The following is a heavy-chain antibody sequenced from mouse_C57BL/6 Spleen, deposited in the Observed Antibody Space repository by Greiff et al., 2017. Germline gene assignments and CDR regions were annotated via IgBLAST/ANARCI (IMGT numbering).Heavy chain of an antibody. CDR2: IDPETGGT. CDR1: GYTFTDYE. D-gene: IGHD2-2*01. J-gene: IGHJ3*01. V-gene: IGHV1-15*01. Sequence: QVQLKQSGAELVRPGASVTLSCKASGYTFTDYEMHWVKQTPVHGLEWIGAIDPETGGTAYNQKFKGKAILTADKSSSTAYMELRSLTSEDSAVYYCTRIYYGYDEGAYWGQGTLVTVSA. CDR3: TRIYYGYDEGAY.